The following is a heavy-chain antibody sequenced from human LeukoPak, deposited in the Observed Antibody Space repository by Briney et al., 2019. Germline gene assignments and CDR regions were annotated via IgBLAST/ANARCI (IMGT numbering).Heavy chain of an antibody. CDR2: LWYDGSKK. Sequence: PGRSLRLPCAASGFTFSSYAMHWVRQAPGKGLERVAVLWYDGSKKYYGDSVKGRFTISRDNSKKTVHLQMNSLRVEDTAVYYCSRGIDGYDSIADYWGQGTLVTVSS. CDR1: GFTFSSYA. V-gene: IGHV3-33*01. D-gene: IGHD5-24*01. CDR3: SRGIDGYDSIADY. J-gene: IGHJ4*02.